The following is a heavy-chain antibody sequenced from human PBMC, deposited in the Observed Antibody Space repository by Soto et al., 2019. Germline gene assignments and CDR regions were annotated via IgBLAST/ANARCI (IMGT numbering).Heavy chain of an antibody. CDR1: GGSISSGGYY. CDR3: ARRYGDYYDF. Sequence: SETLSLTCTVSGGSISSGGYYWSWIRQHPGKGLEWIGYIYYSGNTYYNPSLKSRVTISEDTSKNQFSLKLSSVTAADTAVYYCARRYGDYYDFWGQGTLVTVSS. D-gene: IGHD4-17*01. J-gene: IGHJ4*02. CDR2: IYYSGNT. V-gene: IGHV4-31*03.